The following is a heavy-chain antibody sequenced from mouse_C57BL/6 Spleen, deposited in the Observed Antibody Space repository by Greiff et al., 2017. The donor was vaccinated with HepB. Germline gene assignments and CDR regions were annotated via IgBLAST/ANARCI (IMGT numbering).Heavy chain of an antibody. CDR1: GYSFTGYY. CDR3: AKRNDYDWFAY. J-gene: IGHJ3*01. CDR2: IYPYNGVS. V-gene: IGHV1-31*01. Sequence: EVQVVESGPELVKPGASVKISCKASGYSFTGYYMHWVKQSHGNILDWIGYIYPYNGVSSYNQKFKGKATLTVDKSSSTAYMELRSLTSEDSAVYYCAKRNDYDWFAYWGQGTLVTVSA. D-gene: IGHD2-4*01.